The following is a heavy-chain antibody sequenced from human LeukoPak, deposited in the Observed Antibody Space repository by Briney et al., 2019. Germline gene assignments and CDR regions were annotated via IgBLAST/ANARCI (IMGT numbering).Heavy chain of an antibody. D-gene: IGHD1-26*01. J-gene: IGHJ4*02. CDR3: ARPRGSYYAEYYFDY. CDR2: INWNGGST. CDR1: GFTISSYW. V-gene: IGHV3-20*04. Sequence: GGPLRLSCVASGFTISSYWMTWVRQAPGKGLEWVSGINWNGGSTGYADSVKGRFTISRDNAKNSLYLQMNSLRAEDTALYYCARPRGSYYAEYYFDYWGQGTLVTVSS.